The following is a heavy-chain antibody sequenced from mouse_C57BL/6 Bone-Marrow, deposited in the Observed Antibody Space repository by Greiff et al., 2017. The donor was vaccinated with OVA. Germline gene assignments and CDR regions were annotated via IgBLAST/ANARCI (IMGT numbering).Heavy chain of an antibody. CDR3: ARGGTIYYGNPAWFAY. J-gene: IGHJ3*01. CDR2: IHPNSGST. Sequence: VQLQQPGAELVKPGASVKLSCKASGYTFTSYWMHWVKQRPGQGLEWIGMIHPNSGSTNYNENFKSKATLTVDKSSSTAYMQLSSLTSEDSAVDYCARGGTIYYGNPAWFAYWGQGTMVTVSA. D-gene: IGHD2-1*01. CDR1: GYTFTSYW. V-gene: IGHV1-64*01.